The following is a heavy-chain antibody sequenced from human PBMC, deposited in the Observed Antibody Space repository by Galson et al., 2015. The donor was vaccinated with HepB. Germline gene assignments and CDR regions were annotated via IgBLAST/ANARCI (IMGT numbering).Heavy chain of an antibody. CDR3: ARYVAGHSPKNWFDH. J-gene: IGHJ5*02. CDR2: IYPGDSDT. CDR1: GYSFTSYW. Sequence: QSGAEVKKPGESLKISCKGSGYSFTSYWIGWVRQMPGKGLEWMGIIYPGDSDTRYSPSFQGKVTISADKSISTAYRQWSSLKASATDMCYCARYVAGHSPKNWFDHCGQGTLFTVSS. V-gene: IGHV5-51*03. D-gene: IGHD6-19*01.